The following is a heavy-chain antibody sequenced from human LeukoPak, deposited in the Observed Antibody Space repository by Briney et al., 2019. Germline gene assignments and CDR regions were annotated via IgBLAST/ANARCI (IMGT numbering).Heavy chain of an antibody. Sequence: GGSLRLSCAASGFTVSSNYMSWVRQAPGKGLEWVSIIYSGGSTYYADSVKGRFTISRDTSKNTLYLQMNSLRAEDTAVYYCAREVGATRGLDPWGQGTLSPSPQ. V-gene: IGHV3-53*01. CDR1: GFTVSSNY. J-gene: IGHJ5*02. CDR3: AREVGATRGLDP. CDR2: IYSGGST. D-gene: IGHD1-26*01.